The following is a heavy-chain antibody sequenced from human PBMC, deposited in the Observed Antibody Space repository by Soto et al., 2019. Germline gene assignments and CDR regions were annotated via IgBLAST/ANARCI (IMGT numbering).Heavy chain of an antibody. CDR1: GYSFTSYW. Sequence: GESLKISCKGSGYSFTSYWISWVRQMPGKGLEWMGRIDPSDSYTNYSPSFQGHVTISADKSISTAYLQWSSLKASDTAMYYCARTGGIVVVPAAMHEYYYGMDVWGQGTTVTVSS. J-gene: IGHJ6*02. V-gene: IGHV5-10-1*01. CDR2: IDPSDSYT. CDR3: ARTGGIVVVPAAMHEYYYGMDV. D-gene: IGHD2-2*01.